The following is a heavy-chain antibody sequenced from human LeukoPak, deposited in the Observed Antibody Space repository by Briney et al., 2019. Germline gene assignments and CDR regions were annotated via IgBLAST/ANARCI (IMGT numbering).Heavy chain of an antibody. J-gene: IGHJ4*02. D-gene: IGHD2-2*01. Sequence: PSETLSLTCAVYGGSFSGYYWSWIRQPPGKGLEWSGEINHSGSTNYNPSLKSRVTISVDTSKNQFSLKLSSVTAADTAVYYCASSGGDTVVVPAAHLEYWGQGTLVTVSS. V-gene: IGHV4-34*01. CDR1: GGSFSGYY. CDR3: ASSGGDTVVVPAAHLEY. CDR2: INHSGST.